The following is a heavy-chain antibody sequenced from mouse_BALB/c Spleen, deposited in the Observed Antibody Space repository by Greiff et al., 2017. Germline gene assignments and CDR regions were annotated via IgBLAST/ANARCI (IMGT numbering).Heavy chain of an antibody. J-gene: IGHJ3*01. Sequence: QVQLKQSGAELMKPGASVKISCKATGYTFSSYWIEWVKQRPGHGLEWIGEILPGSGSTNYNEKFKGKATFTADTSSNTAYMQLSSLTSEDSAVYYCARGDYYGSSYGFAYWGQGTLVTVSA. CDR2: ILPGSGST. V-gene: IGHV1-9*01. CDR1: GYTFSSYW. D-gene: IGHD1-1*01. CDR3: ARGDYYGSSYGFAY.